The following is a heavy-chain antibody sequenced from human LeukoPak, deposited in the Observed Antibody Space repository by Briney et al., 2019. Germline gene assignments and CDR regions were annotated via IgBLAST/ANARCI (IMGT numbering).Heavy chain of an antibody. D-gene: IGHD1-26*01. J-gene: IGHJ5*01. V-gene: IGHV3-30*02. Sequence: GGSLRLSCAASGFTFDDYGMSWVRQAPGKGLEWVAFIRYDGSDKYYADSVKGRFTISRDNSKNTLYLQMNSLRAEDTAVYYCAREGGSYNNWFDSWGQGTLVTVSS. CDR1: GFTFDDYG. CDR3: AREGGSYNNWFDS. CDR2: IRYDGSDK.